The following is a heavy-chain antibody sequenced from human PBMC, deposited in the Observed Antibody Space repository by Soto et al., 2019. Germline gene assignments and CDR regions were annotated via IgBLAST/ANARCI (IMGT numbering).Heavy chain of an antibody. Sequence: GGSLRLSCVVSGFTFSTYAMYWVRQAPGKGLEWVVLISFDGSSEYYADSVKGRFTISRDNSKDTLYLQMNSLRAEDTAVFYCARSVRGVVNTGIDYWGQGTLVTVSS. V-gene: IGHV3-30*04. CDR1: GFTFSTYA. J-gene: IGHJ4*02. D-gene: IGHD3-10*01. CDR3: ARSVRGVVNTGIDY. CDR2: ISFDGSSE.